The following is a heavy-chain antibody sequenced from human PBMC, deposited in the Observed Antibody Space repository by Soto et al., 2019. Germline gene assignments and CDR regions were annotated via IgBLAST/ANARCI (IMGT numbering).Heavy chain of an antibody. V-gene: IGHV4-61*01. J-gene: IGHJ6*02. CDR3: ARERITIPSPLPAGGESYYYGMDV. CDR2: IYYSGST. Sequence: QVQLQESGPGLVKPSETLSLTCTVSGDSVSSGSYYWSWIRQPPGKGLEWIGYIYYSGSTNYNPSLKSPLTISLDTSKNQFSLKLSSVTAADTAVYYCARERITIPSPLPAGGESYYYGMDVWGQGTTVTVSS. CDR1: GDSVSSGSYY. D-gene: IGHD3-3*01.